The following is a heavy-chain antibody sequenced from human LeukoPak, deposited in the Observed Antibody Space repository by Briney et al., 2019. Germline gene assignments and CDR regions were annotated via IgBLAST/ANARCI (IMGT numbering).Heavy chain of an antibody. J-gene: IGHJ5*02. CDR2: ISWDGGST. CDR3: AKDMEGGFDP. D-gene: IGHD3-16*01. CDR1: GFTFDDYT. Sequence: GGSLTLSCAASGFTFDDYTMHWVRQAPGKGLKWVSLISWDGGSTYYADAVKGRFTISRDNSKNSLYLQMNSLRTEDTALYYCAKDMEGGFDPWGQGTLVTVSS. V-gene: IGHV3-43*01.